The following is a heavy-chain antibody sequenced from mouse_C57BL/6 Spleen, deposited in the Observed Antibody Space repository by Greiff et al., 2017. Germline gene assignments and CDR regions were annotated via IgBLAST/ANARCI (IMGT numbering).Heavy chain of an antibody. CDR1: GYTFTSYW. Sequence: QVQLKQPGAELVKPGASVKLSCKASGYTFTSYWMHWVKQRPGQGLEWIGMIHPNSGSTNYNEKFKSKATLTVDKSSSTAYMQLSSLTSEDSAVYYCARSYDGPYFDYWGQGTTLTVSS. CDR3: ARSYDGPYFDY. J-gene: IGHJ2*01. V-gene: IGHV1-64*01. D-gene: IGHD2-3*01. CDR2: IHPNSGST.